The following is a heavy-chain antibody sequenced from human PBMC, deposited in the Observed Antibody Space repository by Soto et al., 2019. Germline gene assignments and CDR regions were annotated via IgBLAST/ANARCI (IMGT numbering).Heavy chain of an antibody. CDR3: AKRDTKVPTPANYFDC. CDR1: GFRFSDYS. J-gene: IGHJ4*02. V-gene: IGHV3-23*01. CDR2: LAGSGTT. D-gene: IGHD2-15*01. Sequence: GGSLRLSCVASGFRFSDYSMTWIRQAPGRGLEWVSTLAGSGTTYYADSVKGRFTISRDNSRNTLSLQMHSLRIEDTAVYYCAKRDTKVPTPANYFDCWGQGSLLTVSS.